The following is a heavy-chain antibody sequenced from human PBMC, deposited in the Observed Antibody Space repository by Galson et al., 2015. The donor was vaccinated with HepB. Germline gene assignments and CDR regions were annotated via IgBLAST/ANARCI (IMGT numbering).Heavy chain of an antibody. CDR1: GFIFSSYW. Sequence: SLRLSCAASGFIFSSYWMHWVRQAPGKGLVWVSRISTDVSSTNYADSVKGRFTISRDNAKNTLYLQMNSLRGEDTAVYYCTREWRPISAAGSFDYWGQGTLVTVSS. CDR3: TREWRPISAAGSFDY. CDR2: ISTDVSST. V-gene: IGHV3-74*01. D-gene: IGHD6-13*01. J-gene: IGHJ4*02.